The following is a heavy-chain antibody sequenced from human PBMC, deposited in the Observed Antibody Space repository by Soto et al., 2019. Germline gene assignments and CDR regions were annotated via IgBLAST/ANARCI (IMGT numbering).Heavy chain of an antibody. CDR2: ISAYNGNT. CDR3: ARVSGNYDFWSGYYYGDYYYYYYMDV. D-gene: IGHD3-3*01. V-gene: IGHV1-18*01. J-gene: IGHJ6*03. CDR1: GYTFTSYG. Sequence: QVQLVQSGAEVKKPGASVKVSCKASGYTFTSYGISWERQAPGQGLEWMGWISAYNGNTNYAQKLQGRVTMTTDTSTSTAYMELRSLRSDDTAVYYCARVSGNYDFWSGYYYGDYYYYYYMDVWGKGTTVTVSS.